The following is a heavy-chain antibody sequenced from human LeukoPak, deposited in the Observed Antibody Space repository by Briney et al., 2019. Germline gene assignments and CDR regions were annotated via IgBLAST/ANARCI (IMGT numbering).Heavy chain of an antibody. D-gene: IGHD5-18*01. J-gene: IGHJ4*02. CDR3: SRGSRGYSYG. V-gene: IGHV4-39*07. CDR2: IYYSGNT. CDR1: GGSISSSSYY. Sequence: SETLSLTCSVSGGSISSSSYYWGWIRQPPGKGLEWIGSIYYSGNTYYNPSLKSRVTISVDTSKNQFSLKLSSVTAADTAVYYCSRGSRGYSYGWGQGTLVTVSS.